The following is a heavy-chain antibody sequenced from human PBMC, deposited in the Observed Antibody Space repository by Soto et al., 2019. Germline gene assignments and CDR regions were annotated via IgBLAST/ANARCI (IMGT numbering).Heavy chain of an antibody. V-gene: IGHV3-23*01. J-gene: IGHJ6*02. CDR3: VQSGYSVYDLTPTSRYYFFHGVDA. CDR2: ISGSGHNT. D-gene: IGHD5-12*01. Sequence: GGSLRLSCAASGFSFIDFAMSWVRQAPGKGLEWVSAISGSGHNTYYTESLKGRFTISRDNSKNTLSLQVKSLRAEDTAVYYCVQSGYSVYDLTPTSRYYFFHGVDAWGQGTTVTVSS. CDR1: GFSFIDFA.